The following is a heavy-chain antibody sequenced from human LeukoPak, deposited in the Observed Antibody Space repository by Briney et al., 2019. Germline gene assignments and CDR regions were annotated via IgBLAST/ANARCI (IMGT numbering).Heavy chain of an antibody. CDR2: IWYDGSNK. CDR3: ARDTQQLGNDY. CDR1: GFTFSSYG. J-gene: IGHJ4*02. Sequence: GGSLRLSCAASGFTFSSYGMHWVRQAPGKGLEWVAVIWYDGSNKYYADSVKGRFTISRDNSKNTLYLQMNSLRAEDTAVYYCARDTQQLGNDYWGQGTLVTVSS. D-gene: IGHD6-13*01. V-gene: IGHV3-33*01.